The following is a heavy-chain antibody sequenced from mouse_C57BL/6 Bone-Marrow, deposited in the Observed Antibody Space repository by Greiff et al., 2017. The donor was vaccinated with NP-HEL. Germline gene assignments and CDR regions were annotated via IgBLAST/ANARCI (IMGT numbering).Heavy chain of an antibody. Sequence: QVQLKESGAELAKPGASVKLSCKASGYTFTSYWMHWVKQRPGQGLEWIGYINPSSGYTKYNQKFKDKATLTADKSSSTSYMQLSSLTYEDSAVYYCARSYYGSSYVSFDYWGQGTTLTVSS. CDR1: GYTFTSYW. CDR2: INPSSGYT. V-gene: IGHV1-7*01. D-gene: IGHD1-1*01. CDR3: ARSYYGSSYVSFDY. J-gene: IGHJ2*01.